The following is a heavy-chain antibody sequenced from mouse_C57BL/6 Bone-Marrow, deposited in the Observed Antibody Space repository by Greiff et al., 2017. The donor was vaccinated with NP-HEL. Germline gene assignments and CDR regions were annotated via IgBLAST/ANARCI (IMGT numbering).Heavy chain of an antibody. J-gene: IGHJ4*01. CDR2: IYPRSGNT. Sequence: QVQLKQSGAELARPGASVKLSCKASGYTFTSYGISWVKQRTGQGLEWIGAIYPRSGNTYYNEKFKGKATLTADKSSSTAYMELRSLTSEDSAVYFCASHYERYYAMDYGGQGTSVTVSS. D-gene: IGHD1-1*01. CDR3: ASHYERYYAMDY. V-gene: IGHV1-81*01. CDR1: GYTFTSYG.